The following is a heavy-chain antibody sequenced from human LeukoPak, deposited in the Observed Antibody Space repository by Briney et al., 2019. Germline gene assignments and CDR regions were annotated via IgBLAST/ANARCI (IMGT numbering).Heavy chain of an antibody. V-gene: IGHV3-30*02. CDR2: IRYDGSDQ. CDR3: AKVRPIVVVTATPYYFDY. J-gene: IGHJ4*02. D-gene: IGHD2-21*02. Sequence: GGSLRLSCTASGFTFSNYAMHWVRQAPGKGLEWVAFIRYDGSDQYYADSVKGRFTISRDNSKNTLYLQMNSLRAEDTAVYYCAKVRPIVVVTATPYYFDYWGQGTLVTVSS. CDR1: GFTFSNYA.